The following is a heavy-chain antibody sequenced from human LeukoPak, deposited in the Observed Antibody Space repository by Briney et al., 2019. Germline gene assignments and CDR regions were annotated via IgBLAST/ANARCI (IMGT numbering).Heavy chain of an antibody. CDR1: GYSISSGYY. CDR2: IYHSGST. J-gene: IGHJ4*02. V-gene: IGHV4-38-2*01. D-gene: IGHD3-3*01. Sequence: PSETLSLTCAVSGYSISSGYYWGWIRQPPGKGLEWIGSIYHSGSTYYNPSLKSRVTISVDTSKNQFSLKLSSVTAADTAVYYCARLRFLEWFPLDYFDYWGQGTLVTVSS. CDR3: ARLRFLEWFPLDYFDY.